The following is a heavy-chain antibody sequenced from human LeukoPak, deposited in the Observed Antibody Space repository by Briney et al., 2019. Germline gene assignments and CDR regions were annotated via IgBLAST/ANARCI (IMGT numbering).Heavy chain of an antibody. Sequence: GGSLRLSCAASGFTFSSYAMSWVRQAPGKGLEWVSVIYSGGSTFYADSVKGRFTISRDNAKNSLYLQMNSLRAEDTAVYYCARAPTGSGSYFDYWGQGTLVTVSS. V-gene: IGHV3-66*01. CDR2: IYSGGST. D-gene: IGHD1-26*01. J-gene: IGHJ4*02. CDR1: GFTFSSYA. CDR3: ARAPTGSGSYFDY.